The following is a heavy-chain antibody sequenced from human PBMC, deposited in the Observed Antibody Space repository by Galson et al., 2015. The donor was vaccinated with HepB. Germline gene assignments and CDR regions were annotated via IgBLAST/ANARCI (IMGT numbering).Heavy chain of an antibody. J-gene: IGHJ4*02. CDR2: IDWDDDK. CDR1: GFSLSTSGMC. D-gene: IGHD3-16*01. V-gene: IGHV2-70*11. Sequence: PALVKPTQTLTLLCTFSGFSLSTSGMCVSWIRQPPGKALEWLARIDWDDDKYYSTSLKTRLTISKDISKNQVVLTVTNMDPVDTATYYCARTLLGREAYYFDYWGQGTLVTVSS. CDR3: ARTLLGREAYYFDY.